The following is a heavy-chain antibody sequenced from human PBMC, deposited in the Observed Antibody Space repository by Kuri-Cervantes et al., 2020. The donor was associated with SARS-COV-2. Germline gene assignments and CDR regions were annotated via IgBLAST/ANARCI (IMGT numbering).Heavy chain of an antibody. D-gene: IGHD3-22*01. CDR2: ISGSGGTT. V-gene: IGHV3-23*01. CDR1: GFTFSSYA. J-gene: IGHJ4*02. Sequence: ETLSLTCGASGFTFSSYAMSWVRQAPGKGLEWVSVISGSGGTTYYAASVKGRFTVSRDNSKNTLYLQMNSLRAEDTAVYYCASGRIYDSSGYSPGGFDYWGQGTLVTVSS. CDR3: ASGRIYDSSGYSPGGFDY.